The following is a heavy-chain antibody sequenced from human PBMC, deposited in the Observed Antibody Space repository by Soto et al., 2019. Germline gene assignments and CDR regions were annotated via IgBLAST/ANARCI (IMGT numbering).Heavy chain of an antibody. J-gene: IGHJ4*02. CDR2: IWYDGTQK. CDR1: GFTFNTYS. Sequence: QVQLEEPGGGVVQPGRSLRLSCEASGFTFNTYSMHWVRQPPGKGLEWQAAIWYDGTQKYYADSAKGRFIISRDNSKKTLDLEMNSLSAEDTAVYYCARAGGTTVTGLWHFDSWGQGTLVTVSS. D-gene: IGHD4-17*01. V-gene: IGHV3-33*01. CDR3: ARAGGTTVTGLWHFDS.